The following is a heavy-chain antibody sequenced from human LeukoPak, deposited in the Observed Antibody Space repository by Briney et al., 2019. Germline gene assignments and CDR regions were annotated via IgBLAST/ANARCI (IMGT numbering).Heavy chain of an antibody. CDR2: INPSGGST. J-gene: IGHJ5*02. CDR1: GYTFSGHY. V-gene: IGHV1-46*01. D-gene: IGHD3-9*01. Sequence: GASVKVSCKASGYTFSGHYMHWVRQAPGQGLEWMGIINPSGGSTSYAQKFQGRVTMTRDTLTSTVYMELSSPRSEDTAVYYCARGYYDIAPWGQGTLVTVSS. CDR3: ARGYYDIAP.